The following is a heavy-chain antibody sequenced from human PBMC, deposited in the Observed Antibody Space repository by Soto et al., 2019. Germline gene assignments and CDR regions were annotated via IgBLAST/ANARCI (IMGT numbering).Heavy chain of an antibody. CDR2: ISGSGGST. Sequence: GGSLRLSCAASGFTFSSYAMSWVRQAPGKGLEWVSAISGSGGSTYYADSVKGRFTISRDNSKNTLYLQMNSLRAEDTAVYYCAKQPGPVAVALYYFDYWGQGTLVTVSS. CDR3: AKQPGPVAVALYYFDY. V-gene: IGHV3-23*01. CDR1: GFTFSSYA. J-gene: IGHJ4*02. D-gene: IGHD6-19*01.